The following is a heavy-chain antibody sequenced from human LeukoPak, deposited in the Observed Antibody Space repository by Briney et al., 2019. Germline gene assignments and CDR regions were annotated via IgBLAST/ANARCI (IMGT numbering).Heavy chain of an antibody. CDR3: TRTSVAGRTGYYYYGMDV. Sequence: GRSLRLSCTASGFTFGDYAMSWVRQAPGKGLEWVGFIRSKAYGGTTEYAASVKGRFTISRDDSKGIAYLQMNSLKTEDTAVYYCTRTSVAGRTGYYYYGMDVWGQGTTVTVSS. V-gene: IGHV3-49*04. J-gene: IGHJ6*02. D-gene: IGHD6-19*01. CDR1: GFTFGDYA. CDR2: IRSKAYGGTT.